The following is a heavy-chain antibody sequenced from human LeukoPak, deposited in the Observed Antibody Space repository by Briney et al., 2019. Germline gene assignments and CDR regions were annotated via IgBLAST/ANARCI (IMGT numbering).Heavy chain of an antibody. V-gene: IGHV1-46*01. D-gene: IGHD6-19*01. CDR3: ARAFTVAGNSDAFDI. J-gene: IGHJ3*02. CDR2: INPSGGST. Sequence: GPSVKASCKASGSTFTSYNMHWVRQAPGQGLEWMGIINPSGGSTSYAQKFQGRVTMTRDTSTSTVYMEPSSLRSEDTAVYYCARAFTVAGNSDAFDIWGQGTMVTVSS. CDR1: GSTFTSYN.